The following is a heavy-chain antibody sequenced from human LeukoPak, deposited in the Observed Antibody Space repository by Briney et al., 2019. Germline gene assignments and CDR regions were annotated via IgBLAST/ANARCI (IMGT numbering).Heavy chain of an antibody. CDR1: GYSVSSGYY. V-gene: IGHV4-38-2*02. J-gene: IGHJ6*03. D-gene: IGHD2-2*01. Sequence: TSETLSLTCTVSGYSVSSGYYWGWIRQPPGKGLEWIATIYYSGSTYYNPSLKSRVTISVDRSKNQFSLKLSSVTAADTAVYYCARGKKVGDIVVVPAARVYYYYYMDVWGKGTTVTVSS. CDR2: IYYSGST. CDR3: ARGKKVGDIVVVPAARVYYYYYMDV.